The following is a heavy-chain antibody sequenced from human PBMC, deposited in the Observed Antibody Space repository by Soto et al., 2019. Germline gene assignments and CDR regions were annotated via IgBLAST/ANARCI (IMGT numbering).Heavy chain of an antibody. V-gene: IGHV1-69*12. J-gene: IGHJ6*02. CDR1: GGTFSSYA. CDR3: ARRISLDYYYGMDV. CDR2: IIPIFGTA. Sequence: QVQLVQSGAEVKKPGSSVKVSCKASGGTFSSYAISWVRQAPGQGLEWMGGIIPIFGTANYAQKFQGRVMITADESTSTAYMELSSLRSEDTAVYYCARRISLDYYYGMDVWGQGTTVTVSS.